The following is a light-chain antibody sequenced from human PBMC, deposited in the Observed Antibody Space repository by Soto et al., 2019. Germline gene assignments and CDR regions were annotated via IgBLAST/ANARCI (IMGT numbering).Light chain of an antibody. CDR3: QQFNTYPIT. J-gene: IGKJ5*01. Sequence: AIQLRQSRSSLSASVGDRVTITCRASQDSRGALAWYQQKPGKPPKLLIFDVSSLQSGVPSRFSGSGSGTDFTLTISSLQAEDFAPYYRQQFNTYPITFGQGTRLEIK. CDR2: DVS. CDR1: QDSRGA. V-gene: IGKV1-13*02.